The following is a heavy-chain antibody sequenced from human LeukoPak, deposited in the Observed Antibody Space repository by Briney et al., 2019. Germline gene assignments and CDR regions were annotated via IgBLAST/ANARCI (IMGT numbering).Heavy chain of an antibody. CDR1: GFTFSGSA. D-gene: IGHD1-26*01. CDR2: IRSKANSYAT. J-gene: IGHJ5*02. Sequence: GGSLRLSCAASGFTFSGSAMHWVRQASGKGLEWVGRIRSKANSYATAYAASVKGRFTISRDDSKNTAYLQMNSLKTEDTAVYYCTRHIVGAKRFDPWGQGTLVTVSS. V-gene: IGHV3-73*01. CDR3: TRHIVGAKRFDP.